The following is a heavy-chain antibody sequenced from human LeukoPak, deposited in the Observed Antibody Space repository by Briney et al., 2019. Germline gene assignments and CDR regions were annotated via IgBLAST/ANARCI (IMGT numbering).Heavy chain of an antibody. J-gene: IGHJ4*02. CDR1: GGSFSGYY. V-gene: IGHV4-34*01. D-gene: IGHD5-18*01. CDR3: ARRRYGYWASFGY. Sequence: SETLSLTCAVYGGSFSGYYWSWIRQPPGKGLEWIGEINHSGSTNYNPSLKSRVTISVDTSKNQFSLKLSSVTAADTAVYYCARRRYGYWASFGYWGQGTLVTVSS. CDR2: INHSGST.